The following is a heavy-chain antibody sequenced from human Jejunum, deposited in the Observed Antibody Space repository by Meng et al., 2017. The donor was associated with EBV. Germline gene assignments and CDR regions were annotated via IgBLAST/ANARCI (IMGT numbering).Heavy chain of an antibody. CDR1: GDCISSSNW. J-gene: IGHJ4*02. D-gene: IGHD3-3*01. V-gene: IGHV4-4*02. Sequence: QGQVHASGPGLVKPSVTLSLTCAVCGDCISSSNWWSWVRQPPGKGLEWIGEIYHSGSTNYNPSLKSRVTISVDKSKNQFSLKLSSVTAADTAVYYCARYGSGYFPALWYWGQGTLVTVSS. CDR2: IYHSGST. CDR3: ARYGSGYFPALWY.